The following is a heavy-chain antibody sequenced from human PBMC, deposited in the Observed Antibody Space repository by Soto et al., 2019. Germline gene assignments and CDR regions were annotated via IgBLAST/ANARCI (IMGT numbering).Heavy chain of an antibody. CDR2: IIPIFGTA. V-gene: IGHV1-69*01. J-gene: IGHJ4*02. CDR1: GGTFSSYA. Sequence: QVQLVQSGAEVKKPGSSVKVSCKASGGTFSSYAISWVRQAPGQGLEWMGGIIPIFGTANYAQKFQGRVTITADESTSTGYSELSSLRSEDTAVYFCARASPPLVRGVIPYFDYWGQGTLVTVSS. CDR3: ARASPPLVRGVIPYFDY. D-gene: IGHD3-10*01.